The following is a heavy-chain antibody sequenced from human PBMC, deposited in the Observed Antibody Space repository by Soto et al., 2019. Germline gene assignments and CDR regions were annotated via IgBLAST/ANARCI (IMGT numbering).Heavy chain of an antibody. D-gene: IGHD4-4*01. CDR3: ARHSYYSNPLRFDP. CDR2: IHYSGST. V-gene: IGHV4-59*08. CDR1: GGSITGYY. J-gene: IGHJ5*02. Sequence: QVQLQESGPGLVQPSETLSLTCTVSGGSITGYYWSWIRQPPGKGPEWIGKIHYSGSTNYNPSLKSRVPISVDTSKNQFSLRLSSVTAAETAVYYCARHSYYSNPLRFDPWGQGTLVTVSS.